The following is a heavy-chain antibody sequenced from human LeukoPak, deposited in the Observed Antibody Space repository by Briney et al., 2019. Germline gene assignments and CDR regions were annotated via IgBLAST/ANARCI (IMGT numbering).Heavy chain of an antibody. D-gene: IGHD1-26*01. J-gene: IGHJ5*02. Sequence: SETLSLTCTVSGGSISSYYWSWIRQPPGKGLEWIGYIYYSGSTNYNPSLKSRVTISVDTSKNQFSLKLSSVTAADTAVYYCARVNLSGSARWFDPWGQGTLVTVSS. V-gene: IGHV4-59*08. CDR1: GGSISSYY. CDR2: IYYSGST. CDR3: ARVNLSGSARWFDP.